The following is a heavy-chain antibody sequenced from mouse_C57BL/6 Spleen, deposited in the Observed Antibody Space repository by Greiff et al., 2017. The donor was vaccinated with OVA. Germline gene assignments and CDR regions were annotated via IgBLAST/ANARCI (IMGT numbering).Heavy chain of an antibody. Sequence: EVQLQQSGPELVKPGASVKIPCKASGYTFTDYNMDWVKQSHGKSLEWIGDINPNNGGTIYNQKFKGKATLTVDKSSSTAYMELRSLTSEDTAVYYCARGRDSDYDYEEGYAMDYWGQGTSVTVSS. CDR1: GYTFTDYN. J-gene: IGHJ4*01. V-gene: IGHV1-18*01. D-gene: IGHD2-4*01. CDR2: INPNNGGT. CDR3: ARGRDSDYDYEEGYAMDY.